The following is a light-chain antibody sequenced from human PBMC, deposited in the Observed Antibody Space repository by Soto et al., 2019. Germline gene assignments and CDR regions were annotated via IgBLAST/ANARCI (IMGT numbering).Light chain of an antibody. CDR1: QSIRSL. Sequence: DIQMTQSPSSLSASIGDRVTITCRASQSIRSLLNWYQQKSGKAPKLLIYGASSLQSGVPSRFSGSGSGTDFTLTISSLQPKDFAPYYCQQSYSTPPYTFGQGTKLEI. J-gene: IGKJ2*01. CDR2: GAS. V-gene: IGKV1-39*01. CDR3: QQSYSTPPYT.